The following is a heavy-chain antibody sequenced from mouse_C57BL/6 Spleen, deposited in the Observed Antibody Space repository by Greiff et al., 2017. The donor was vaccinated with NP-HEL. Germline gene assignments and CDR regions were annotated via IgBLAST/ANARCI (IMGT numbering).Heavy chain of an antibody. D-gene: IGHD1-1*01. CDR2: IYPSDSET. CDR3: ARGITTVVAPYYFDY. CDR1: GYTFTSYW. Sequence: VQLQQSGAELVRPGSSVKLSCKASGYTFTSYWMDWVKQRPGQGLEWIGNIYPSDSETHYNQKFKDKATLTVDKSSSTAYMQLSSLTSEDSAVYYGARGITTVVAPYYFDYWGQGTTLTVSS. J-gene: IGHJ2*01. V-gene: IGHV1-61*01.